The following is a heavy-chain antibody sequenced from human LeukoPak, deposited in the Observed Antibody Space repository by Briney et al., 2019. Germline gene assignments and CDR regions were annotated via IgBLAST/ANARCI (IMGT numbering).Heavy chain of an antibody. J-gene: IGHJ4*02. D-gene: IGHD6-6*01. CDR1: GYTFTSYG. V-gene: IGHV1-18*01. CDR3: ASGKDRQLVLDY. Sequence: ASVKVSCKASGYTFTSYGISWVRQAPGQGLECMGWISAYNGNTNYAQKLQGRVTMTTDTSTSTAYMELRSLRSDDTAVYYCASGKDRQLVLDYWGQGTLVTVSS. CDR2: ISAYNGNT.